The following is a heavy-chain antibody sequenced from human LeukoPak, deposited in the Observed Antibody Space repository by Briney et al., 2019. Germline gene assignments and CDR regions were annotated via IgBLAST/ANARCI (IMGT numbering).Heavy chain of an antibody. CDR2: ISGSGGST. D-gene: IGHD6-13*01. CDR3: AKDRRYSSSPTDY. Sequence: AGGSLRLSCADSGFTFRSNAMSWVRQAPGKGLEWVSAISGSGGSTYYADSVKGRFTISRDNSKNTLYLQMNSLRAEDTAVYYCAKDRRYSSSPTDYWGQGTLVTVSS. V-gene: IGHV3-23*01. CDR1: GFTFRSNA. J-gene: IGHJ4*02.